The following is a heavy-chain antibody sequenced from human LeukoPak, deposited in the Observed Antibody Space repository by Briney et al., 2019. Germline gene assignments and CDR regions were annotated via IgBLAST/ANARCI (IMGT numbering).Heavy chain of an antibody. CDR1: GFTFSSYG. D-gene: IGHD1-14*01. CDR2: ISGSGGST. V-gene: IGHV3-23*01. Sequence: GGTLRLSCAASGFTFSSYGMSWVRQAPGKGLEWVSAISGSGGSTYYADSVKGRFTISRDNSKNTLYLQMNSLRAEDTAVYYCARHWRITNWFDPWGQGTLVTVSS. J-gene: IGHJ5*02. CDR3: ARHWRITNWFDP.